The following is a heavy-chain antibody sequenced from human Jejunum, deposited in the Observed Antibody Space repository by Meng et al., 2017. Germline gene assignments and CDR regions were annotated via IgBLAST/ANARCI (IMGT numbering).Heavy chain of an antibody. V-gene: IGHV3-66*02. CDR3: ARMGVYTYTYWFDP. CDR2: MYTGGVT. J-gene: IGHJ5*02. CDR1: GFTVSGYY. D-gene: IGHD5-18*01. Sequence: GESLNISCAASGFTVSGYYMSWLREAPGKGLEWGSVMYTGGVTYYAHSVKGRFTISRDNSENTLYLQMNSLRAEDTAVYYCARMGVYTYTYWFDPWGQGTLVTVSS.